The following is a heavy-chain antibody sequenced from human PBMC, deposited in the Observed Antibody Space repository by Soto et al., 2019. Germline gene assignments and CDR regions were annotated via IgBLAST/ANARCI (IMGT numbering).Heavy chain of an antibody. CDR2: IYTSGST. D-gene: IGHD6-13*01. J-gene: IGHJ5*02. Sequence: QVQLQESGPGLVKPSETLSLTCTVSGGSISSYYWSWIRQPAGKGLEWIGRIYTSGSTNYNPSLKSRVTMSVDTSKNQFSLQLSSVTAADTAVYYCAREIQQQLVLNWFDPWGQGTLVTVSS. CDR1: GGSISSYY. CDR3: AREIQQQLVLNWFDP. V-gene: IGHV4-4*07.